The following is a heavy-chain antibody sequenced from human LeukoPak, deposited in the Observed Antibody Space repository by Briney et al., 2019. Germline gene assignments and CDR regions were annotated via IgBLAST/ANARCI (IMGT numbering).Heavy chain of an antibody. J-gene: IGHJ5*02. CDR3: ARGLALIDIVVVPAANWFDP. D-gene: IGHD2-2*01. Sequence: ASVKVSCKASGYTFTSYDINWVRQATGQGLEWMGWMNPNSGNTGYAQKFQGRVTMTRNTSISTAYMELSSLRSEDTAVYYCARGLALIDIVVVPAANWFDPWGQGTLVTVSS. CDR1: GYTFTSYD. CDR2: MNPNSGNT. V-gene: IGHV1-8*01.